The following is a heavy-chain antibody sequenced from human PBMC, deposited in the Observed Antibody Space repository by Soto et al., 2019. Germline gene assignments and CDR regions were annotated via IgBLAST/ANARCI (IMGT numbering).Heavy chain of an antibody. CDR1: GGTFSSYT. D-gene: IGHD6-19*01. V-gene: IGHV1-69*02. CDR2: IIPILGIA. Sequence: QVQLVQSGAEVKKPGSSVKVSCKASGGTFSSYTISWVRQAPGQGLEWMGRIIPILGIANYAQKFQGRVTITADKSTSTAYMELSSLRSEDTAVYYCARATPSIAVADEYFQHWGQGTLVTVSS. CDR3: ARATPSIAVADEYFQH. J-gene: IGHJ1*01.